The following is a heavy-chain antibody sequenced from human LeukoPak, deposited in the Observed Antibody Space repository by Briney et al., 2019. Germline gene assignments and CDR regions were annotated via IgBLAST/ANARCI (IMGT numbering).Heavy chain of an antibody. J-gene: IGHJ6*02. CDR3: TGAGTVYYYGMDV. CDR1: GFTFSSYG. V-gene: IGHV3-33*01. D-gene: IGHD6-19*01. CDR2: IWYDGSNK. Sequence: GRSLRLSCAASGFTFSSYGMHWVRQAPGKGLEWVAVIWYDGSNKYYADSVKGRFTISRDNSKNTLYLQMNSLGAEDTAVYYCTGAGTVYYYGMDVWGQGTTVTVSS.